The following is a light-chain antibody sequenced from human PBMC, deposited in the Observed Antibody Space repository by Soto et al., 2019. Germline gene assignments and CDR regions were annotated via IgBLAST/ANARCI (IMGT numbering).Light chain of an antibody. Sequence: AIRMTQSPSSFSASTGDRVTITCRVSQGISSYLAWYQRKPGKAPKLLIYAASTLQSGVPSRFSGSGSGTDFTLTISCLQSEDFATYYCQQYYSYPQTFGQGTKVDIK. J-gene: IGKJ1*01. V-gene: IGKV1-8*01. CDR1: QGISSY. CDR2: AAS. CDR3: QQYYSYPQT.